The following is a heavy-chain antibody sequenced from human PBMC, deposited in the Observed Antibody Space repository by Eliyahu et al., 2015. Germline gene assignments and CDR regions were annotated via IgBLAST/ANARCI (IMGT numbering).Heavy chain of an antibody. CDR3: ASATVVTPGEFDY. Sequence: QVQLVQSGAEVKKPGSSVKVSCXASGXXFSSYAISGXRQAPGQGREWXGGIIPIFGTANXAQKFQGRVTITADESTSTAYMELSSLRSEDTAVYYCASATVVTPGEFDYWGQGTLVTVSS. CDR1: GXXFSSYA. CDR2: IIPIFGTA. V-gene: IGHV1-69*01. D-gene: IGHD4-23*01. J-gene: IGHJ4*02.